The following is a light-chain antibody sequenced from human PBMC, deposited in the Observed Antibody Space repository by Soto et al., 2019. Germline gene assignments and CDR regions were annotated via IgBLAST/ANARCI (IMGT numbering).Light chain of an antibody. V-gene: IGKV3-20*01. J-gene: IGKJ1*01. Sequence: EIVLTQSPGTLSLSPGERATLSFRASQSVSSSYLAWYQQKPGQPPRLLIYGASSRATGIPDRFSGSGSGTDFTLTISRLEPEDFAVYYCQQFNKWPWTFGQGTKVDIK. CDR3: QQFNKWPWT. CDR1: QSVSSSY. CDR2: GAS.